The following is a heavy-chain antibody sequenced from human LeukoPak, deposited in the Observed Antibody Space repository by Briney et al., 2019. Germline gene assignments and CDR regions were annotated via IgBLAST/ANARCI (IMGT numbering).Heavy chain of an antibody. J-gene: IGHJ3*02. Sequence: PGGSLRLSCAASGFTFDDYAMHWVRQAPGKGLEWVSLISWDGGGTYYADSVKGRFTISRDNSKNTLYLQMNSLRAEDTAVYYCAKDRVVVVLDAFDIWGQGTMVTVSS. V-gene: IGHV3-43D*03. D-gene: IGHD3-22*01. CDR1: GFTFDDYA. CDR3: AKDRVVVVLDAFDI. CDR2: ISWDGGGT.